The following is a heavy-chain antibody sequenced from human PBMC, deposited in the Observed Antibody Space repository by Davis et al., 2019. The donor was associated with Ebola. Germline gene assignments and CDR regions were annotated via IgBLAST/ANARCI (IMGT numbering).Heavy chain of an antibody. D-gene: IGHD5-12*01. CDR2: ISWNTDEV. Sequence: PGGSLRLSCETSGFTFDDYGMNWVRQGPGKGLEWVSSISWNTDEVTYADSAKGRFSISRDSAKKSNYLQMNRLRVEDTGLYFCTRDEKWIVKYDAFDLWGQGTVVTV. CDR3: TRDEKWIVKYDAFDL. CDR1: GFTFDDYG. J-gene: IGHJ3*01. V-gene: IGHV3-9*01.